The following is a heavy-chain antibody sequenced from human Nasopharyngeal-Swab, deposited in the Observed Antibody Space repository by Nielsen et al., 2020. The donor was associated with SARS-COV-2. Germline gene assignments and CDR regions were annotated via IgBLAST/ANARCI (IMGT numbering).Heavy chain of an antibody. CDR1: GCTYTRYY. J-gene: IGHJ6*02. D-gene: IGHD6-6*01. Sequence: ASGEVSCKGSGCTYTRYYMHGVRKAPGQGLEWMGIIKPSGSSTSYAQKFQCRVTMTRDTSTSTVYMELISLRSEDTAVYYCASILCRVSQLVTPLAYSYYRMDVWGQGTTVTVSS. V-gene: IGHV1-46*01. CDR3: ASILCRVSQLVTPLAYSYYRMDV. CDR2: IKPSGSST.